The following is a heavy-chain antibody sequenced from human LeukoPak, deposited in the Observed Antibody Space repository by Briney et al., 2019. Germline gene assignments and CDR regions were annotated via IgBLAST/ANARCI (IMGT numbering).Heavy chain of an antibody. CDR2: INHSGST. CDR1: GGSFSGYY. Sequence: PSETLSLTCAVYGGSFSGYYWSWIRQPPGKGLEWIGEINHSGSTNYNPSLKSRVTISVDTSKNQFSLKLSSVTAADTAVYYCARHRYYYDSSGYTPHDYWGQGTLVTVSS. CDR3: ARHRYYYDSSGYTPHDY. J-gene: IGHJ4*02. V-gene: IGHV4-34*01. D-gene: IGHD3-22*01.